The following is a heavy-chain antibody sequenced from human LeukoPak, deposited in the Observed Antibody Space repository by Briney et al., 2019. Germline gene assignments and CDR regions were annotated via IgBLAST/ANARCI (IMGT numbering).Heavy chain of an antibody. CDR3: ARGKEREPFDF. J-gene: IGHJ4*02. V-gene: IGHV1-18*01. CDR2: IFTYNGDT. D-gene: IGHD1-1*01. CDR1: GYTFISYG. Sequence: ASVKVSCKASGYTFISYGISWVRQAPGQRLEWVGWIFTYNGDTKYEKKFQGRVTMTTDSSTNTVYLELRSLRSDDTAVYYCARGKEREPFDFRGQGTLVTVSS.